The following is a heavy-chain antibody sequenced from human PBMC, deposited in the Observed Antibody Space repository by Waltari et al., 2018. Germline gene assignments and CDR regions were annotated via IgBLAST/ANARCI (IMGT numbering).Heavy chain of an antibody. CDR2: IDPSDSYT. V-gene: IGHV5-10-1*03. J-gene: IGHJ6*02. Sequence: EVQLVQSGAEVKKPGESLRISCKGSGYSFTSYWISWVRQMPGKGLEWMGRIDPSDSYTNYSPSFQGHVTISADKSISTAYLQWSSLKASDTAMYYCARDREGGYCSGGSCLYGMDVWGQGTTVTISS. CDR3: ARDREGGYCSGGSCLYGMDV. CDR1: GYSFTSYW. D-gene: IGHD2-15*01.